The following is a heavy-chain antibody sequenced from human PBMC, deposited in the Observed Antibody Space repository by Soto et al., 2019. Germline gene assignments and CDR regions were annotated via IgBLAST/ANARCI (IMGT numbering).Heavy chain of an antibody. J-gene: IGHJ4*02. CDR1: GFTFSSYG. CDR3: ARAPGYCSSTSCYTAYYFDY. CDR2: IWYDGSNK. Sequence: GGSLRLSCAASGFTFSSYGMHWVRQAPGKGLEWVAVIWYDGSNKYYADSVKGRFTISRDNSKNTLYLQMNSLRAEDTAVYYCARAPGYCSSTSCYTAYYFDYWGQGTLVTVSS. D-gene: IGHD2-2*02. V-gene: IGHV3-33*01.